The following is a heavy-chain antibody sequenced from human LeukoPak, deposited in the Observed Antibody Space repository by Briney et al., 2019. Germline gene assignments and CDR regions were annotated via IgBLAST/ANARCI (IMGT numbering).Heavy chain of an antibody. CDR2: IYYSGST. D-gene: IGHD1-1*01. CDR1: GGPISRSPKFY. J-gene: IGHJ4*02. V-gene: IGHV4-39*01. CDR3: ARNNSIMENFDS. Sequence: SGTLSLTCTIGGGPISRSPKFYWGWIRQFPGKGLEWIGSIYYSGSTYYNPSLKSRVTISVDTSKNQFSLNLLSVTAADTALYYCARNNSIMENFDSWGQGTLVTVSS.